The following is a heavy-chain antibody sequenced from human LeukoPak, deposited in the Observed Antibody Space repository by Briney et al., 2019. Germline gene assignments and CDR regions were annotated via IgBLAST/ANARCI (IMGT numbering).Heavy chain of an antibody. Sequence: PSETLSLTCAVYGVSFSGYYWSWVRQPPGKGLEWIGQIIYSGSTNYNPSLKSRVTLSLDTSKNHFSLKLGSVTAADTAVYYCARHLSGSYSFDYWGQGTLVTVSS. V-gene: IGHV4-34*12. CDR3: ARHLSGSYSFDY. CDR2: IIYSGST. J-gene: IGHJ4*02. CDR1: GVSFSGYY. D-gene: IGHD1-26*01.